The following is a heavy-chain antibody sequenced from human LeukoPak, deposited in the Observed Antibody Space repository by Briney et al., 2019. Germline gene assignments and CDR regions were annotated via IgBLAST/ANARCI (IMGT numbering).Heavy chain of an antibody. J-gene: IGHJ4*02. V-gene: IGHV3-53*01. Sequence: GGSLRLSCAASGLSVRASYMSWVRQAPVQGLEWVSAIYSGGTTYYADSVKGRFTISRDNSKNTLYLQMNSLRVEDTAVYFCARGILAAGSTGYFDYWGQGTLVTVSS. CDR1: GLSVRASY. CDR2: IYSGGTT. D-gene: IGHD6-13*01. CDR3: ARGILAAGSTGYFDY.